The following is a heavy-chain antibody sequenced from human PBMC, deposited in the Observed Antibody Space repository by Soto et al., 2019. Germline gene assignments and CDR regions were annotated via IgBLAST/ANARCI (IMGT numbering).Heavy chain of an antibody. J-gene: IGHJ4*02. V-gene: IGHV4-59*01. CDR3: ARGRDGYNLVGTY. CDR1: SGSIRRNY. Sequence: QVQLQESGPGLVKPSETLSLTCTVSSGSIRRNYWSWIRQPPGKGLEWPGDIYSSGTNNYNPSGSSGSINYNPSLMSRVTISADTSRNQCFLRLSSVTAADTAVYYCARGRDGYNLVGTYWCQGTLVTVSS. CDR2: IYSSGTNNYNPSGSSGSI. D-gene: IGHD1-1*01.